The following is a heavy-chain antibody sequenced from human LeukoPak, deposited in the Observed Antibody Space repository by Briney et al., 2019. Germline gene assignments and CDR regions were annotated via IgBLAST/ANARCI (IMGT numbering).Heavy chain of an antibody. D-gene: IGHD4-23*01. J-gene: IGHJ6*03. CDR2: ISSSGSTI. CDR3: ARDYTVVTPSYMDV. Sequence: GGSLRLSCAASGFTFSDYYMSWIRQAPGKGLEWVSYISSSGSTIYYADSVKGRFTISRDNAKNSLYLQMNSLRAEDTAVYYCARDYTVVTPSYMDVWGKGTTVTVSS. CDR1: GFTFSDYY. V-gene: IGHV3-11*04.